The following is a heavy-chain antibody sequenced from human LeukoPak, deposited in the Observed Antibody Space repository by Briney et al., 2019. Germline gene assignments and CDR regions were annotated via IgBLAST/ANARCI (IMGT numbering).Heavy chain of an antibody. Sequence: GGSLRLSCAASGFIFSNFAMSWVRQAPGKGLEWVAGISGNGGSTSYADSVKGRLNISRDNSKKTLDLQMNSLRAEDTAVYYCAKLLTGRPSGYMDVWGKGTTVSVSS. CDR2: ISGNGGST. J-gene: IGHJ6*03. CDR3: AKLLTGRPSGYMDV. CDR1: GFIFSNFA. D-gene: IGHD6-6*01. V-gene: IGHV3-23*01.